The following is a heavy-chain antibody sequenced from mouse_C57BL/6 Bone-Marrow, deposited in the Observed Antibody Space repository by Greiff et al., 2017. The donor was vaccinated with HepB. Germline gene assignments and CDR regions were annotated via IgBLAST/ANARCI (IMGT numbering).Heavy chain of an antibody. V-gene: IGHV14-3*01. J-gene: IGHJ1*03. CDR2: IDPANGNT. CDR3: ALRGGYYYGSPWYFDV. Sequence: EVQLQESVAELVRPGASVKLSCTASGFNIKNTYMHWVKQRPEQGLEWIGRIDPANGNTKYAPKFQGKATITADKSSKTAYLQLSSLTSEDTAIYYCALRGGYYYGSPWYFDVWGTGTTVTVSS. D-gene: IGHD1-1*01. CDR1: GFNIKNTY.